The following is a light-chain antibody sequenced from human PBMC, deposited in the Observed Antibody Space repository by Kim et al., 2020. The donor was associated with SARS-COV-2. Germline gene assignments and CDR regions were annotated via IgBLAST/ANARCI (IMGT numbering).Light chain of an antibody. CDR2: DAS. CDR1: QSVSHY. V-gene: IGKV1-5*01. Sequence: TSGGDRVTTTCRASQSVSHYLDWYQHKPGKAPKLLVYDASSLEGGVPSRFSGSGSGTELTLTITSLQPDDFATYYCHQYGSSPWSFGQGTKVDIK. CDR3: HQYGSSPWS. J-gene: IGKJ1*01.